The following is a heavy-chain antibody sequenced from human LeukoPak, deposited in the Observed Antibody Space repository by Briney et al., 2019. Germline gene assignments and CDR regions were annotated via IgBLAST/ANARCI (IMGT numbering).Heavy chain of an antibody. Sequence: PSETLSLTCTVSGGSISSSSYYWGWIRQPPGKGLEGIGSIYYSGSTYYNPSLKSRVTISEDASKNQFSLKLSSVTAADTAVYFCARRYCTNGVCYRSAFDIWGQGIMVTVSS. CDR3: ARRYCTNGVCYRSAFDI. J-gene: IGHJ3*02. CDR2: IYYSGST. V-gene: IGHV4-39*01. D-gene: IGHD2-8*01. CDR1: GGSISSSSYY.